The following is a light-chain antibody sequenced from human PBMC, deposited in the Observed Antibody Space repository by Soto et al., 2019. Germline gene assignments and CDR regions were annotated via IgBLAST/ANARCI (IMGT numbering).Light chain of an antibody. J-gene: IGKJ2*01. CDR3: QQYYSTPMT. Sequence: DIVMTQSPDSLAVSLGERATINCKSSQSVLYSSDNKNYLAWYQQKPGQPPKLLIYLTSTRESGVPGRFSGSWSGTDFTLTISSLQAEDVAVYYCQQYYSTPMTFGQGTKLEIK. V-gene: IGKV4-1*01. CDR1: QSVLYSSDNKNY. CDR2: LTS.